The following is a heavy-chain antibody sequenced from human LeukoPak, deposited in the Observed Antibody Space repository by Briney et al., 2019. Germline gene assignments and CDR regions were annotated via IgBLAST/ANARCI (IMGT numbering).Heavy chain of an antibody. CDR2: IFPGDSDA. CDR3: AKLLSSGSYSSHWFDP. D-gene: IGHD3-22*01. CDR1: GYNFANYW. J-gene: IGHJ5*02. Sequence: GESLKISCKGSGYNFANYWIGWVRQMPGKGLEWMGIIFPGDSDARYSPSFQGQVTISADKSISTAYLQWSSLKASDTAMYCCAKLLSSGSYSSHWFDPWGQGTLVTVSS. V-gene: IGHV5-51*01.